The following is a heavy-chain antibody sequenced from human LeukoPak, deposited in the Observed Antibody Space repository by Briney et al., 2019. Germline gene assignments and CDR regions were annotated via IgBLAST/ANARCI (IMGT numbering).Heavy chain of an antibody. CDR1: GYSFSTYW. CDR3: ARLKGGLVKLRECYFDY. D-gene: IGHD4-17*01. J-gene: IGHJ4*02. V-gene: IGHV5-51*01. CDR2: MYPDDSDI. Sequence: GESLKISCKASGYSFSTYWIAWVRQMPGKGLELMGIMYPDDSDIRYSPSFQGQVTISADKSINTAYLQWNSPKASDTAMYYCARLKGGLVKLRECYFDYWGQGTLVTV.